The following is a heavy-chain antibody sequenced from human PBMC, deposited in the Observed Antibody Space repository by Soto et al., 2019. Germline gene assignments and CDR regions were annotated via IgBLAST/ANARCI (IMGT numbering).Heavy chain of an antibody. CDR3: ARGGYCNTATCDERGDY. CDR2: IIPILGIA. Sequence: QVQLVQSGAEVKKPGSSVKVSCWPSGGTFSSYTISWVRQAPGQGLEWMGRIIPILGIATFAQNFQGRVTMTADKSTSTAYMELNNLTSEDTGVYYCARGGYCNTATCDERGDYWGQGTLVTVSS. V-gene: IGHV1-69*02. CDR1: GGTFSSYT. D-gene: IGHD2-15*01. J-gene: IGHJ4*02.